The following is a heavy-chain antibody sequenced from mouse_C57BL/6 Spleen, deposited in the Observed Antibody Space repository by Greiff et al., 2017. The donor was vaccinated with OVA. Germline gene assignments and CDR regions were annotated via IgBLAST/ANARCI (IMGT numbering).Heavy chain of an antibody. V-gene: IGHV3-6*01. CDR3: ARYYYGSRYFDV. CDR2: ISYDGSN. D-gene: IGHD1-1*01. J-gene: IGHJ1*03. Sequence: EVQLVESGPGLVKPSQSLSLTCSVTGYSITSGYYWNWIRQFPGNKLEWMGYISYDGSNNYNPSLKNRITITRDTSKNQFFLKLNSVTTEDTATYYCARYYYGSRYFDVWGTGTTVTVSS. CDR1: GYSITSGYY.